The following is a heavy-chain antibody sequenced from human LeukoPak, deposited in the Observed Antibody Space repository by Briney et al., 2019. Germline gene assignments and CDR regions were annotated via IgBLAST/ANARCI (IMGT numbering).Heavy chain of an antibody. CDR2: INPSGGST. J-gene: IGHJ4*02. Sequence: GASVKVSCKASGYTFTSYYMHWVRQAPGQGLEWMGIINPSGGSTSYAQKFQGRVTMIRDMSTSTVYMELSSLRSEDTAVYYCARDRTDYYDSSGVDYWGQGTLVTVSS. CDR3: ARDRTDYYDSSGVDY. V-gene: IGHV1-46*01. D-gene: IGHD3-22*01. CDR1: GYTFTSYY.